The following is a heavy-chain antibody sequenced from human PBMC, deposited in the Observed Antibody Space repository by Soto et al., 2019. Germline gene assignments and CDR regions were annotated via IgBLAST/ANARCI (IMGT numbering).Heavy chain of an antibody. CDR1: GGSIISSSYY. CDR2: IYYSGST. J-gene: IGHJ6*02. D-gene: IGHD1-7*01. CDR3: ARLGGTPGTGTTRSYYYGMDV. Sequence: PSETLSLTCTVSGGSIISSSYYWGWIRQPPGKGLEWIGSIYYSGSTYYNPSLKSRVTISVDTSKNQFSLKLSSVTAADTAVYYCARLGGTPGTGTTRSYYYGMDVWGQGTTVTVSS. V-gene: IGHV4-39*01.